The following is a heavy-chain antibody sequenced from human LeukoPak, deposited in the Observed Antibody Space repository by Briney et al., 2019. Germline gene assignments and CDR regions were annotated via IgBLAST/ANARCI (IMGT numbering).Heavy chain of an antibody. CDR2: IYSGGST. CDR1: GFTVSSNY. Sequence: PGGSLRLSCAASGFTVSSNYMSWVRQAPGKGLEWVSVIYSGGSTYYADSVKGRFTISRDNSKNTLYLQMNSLRIEDTAVYYCARDGGAWIQLWISFDFWGQGTLVTVSS. V-gene: IGHV3-53*05. D-gene: IGHD5-18*01. CDR3: ARDGGAWIQLWISFDF. J-gene: IGHJ4*02.